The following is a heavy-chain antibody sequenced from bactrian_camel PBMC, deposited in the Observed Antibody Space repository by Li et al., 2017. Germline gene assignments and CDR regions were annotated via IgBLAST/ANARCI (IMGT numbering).Heavy chain of an antibody. J-gene: IGHJ4*01. V-gene: IGHV3-2*01. Sequence: VQLVESGGGLVQPGGSLKLSCAASGFTFSVYYMSWVRQAPGKGLEWVSSFYSGDFRIYYADSVKGRFTISRDNTKNTLYLQLNSLKTEDTAMYYCALGSTVVPGMLRGQGTQVTVS. CDR2: FYSGDFRI. CDR1: GFTFSVYY. D-gene: IGHD6*01.